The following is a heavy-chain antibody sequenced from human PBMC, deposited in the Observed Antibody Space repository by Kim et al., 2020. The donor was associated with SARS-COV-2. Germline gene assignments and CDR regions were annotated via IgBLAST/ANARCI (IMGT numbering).Heavy chain of an antibody. CDR1: GCSIRSGGKF. D-gene: IGHD2-2*01. Sequence: SETLSLTCSVSGCSIRSGGKFWTWIRQHPAKGREWIGYISYSGNSHYSPSLRSRVSISLQTSENQFSLELTSVTAADTAVYYCASGQPLDYWGQGILVTVSS. J-gene: IGHJ4*02. CDR3: ASGQPLDY. CDR2: ISYSGNS. V-gene: IGHV4-31*03.